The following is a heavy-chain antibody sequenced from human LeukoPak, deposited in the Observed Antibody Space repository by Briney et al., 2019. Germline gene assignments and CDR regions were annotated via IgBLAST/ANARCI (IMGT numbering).Heavy chain of an antibody. V-gene: IGHV3-30*04. CDR1: GFTFSSYA. CDR3: AREVDY. CDR2: ISYDGSNK. J-gene: IGHJ4*02. Sequence: GGSLRLSCAASGFTFSSYAMHWVRQAPGKGLEWVAVISYDGSNKYYADSVKGRFTISRDNSKNTLYLQMNSPRAEDTAVYYCAREVDYWGQGTLVTVSS.